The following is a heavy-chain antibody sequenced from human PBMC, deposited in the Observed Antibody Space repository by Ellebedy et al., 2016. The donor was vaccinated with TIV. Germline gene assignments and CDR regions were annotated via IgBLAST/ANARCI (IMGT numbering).Heavy chain of an antibody. CDR2: IIPIFGTA. V-gene: IGHV1-69*13. Sequence: SVKVSXKASGGTFSSYAISWVRQAPGQGLEWMGGIIPIFGTANYAQKFQGRVTITADESTSTAYMELSSLRSEDTAVYYCARSSTMIVVVAAFDIWGQGTMVTVSS. J-gene: IGHJ3*02. CDR3: ARSSTMIVVVAAFDI. D-gene: IGHD3-22*01. CDR1: GGTFSSYA.